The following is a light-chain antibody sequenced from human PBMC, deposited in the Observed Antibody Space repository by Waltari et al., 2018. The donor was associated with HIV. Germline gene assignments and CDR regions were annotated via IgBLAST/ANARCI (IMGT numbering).Light chain of an antibody. CDR3: QAWDTRNVV. Sequence: SYELTQPPSVSVSPGQTASITCSGDKLDDKYAYCYQQKPGQSPVLIIYQDTKRPSGIPERFSGSNSGNTATLTISGTQAMDEADYYCQAWDTRNVVFGGGTKLTVL. J-gene: IGLJ2*01. CDR2: QDT. CDR1: KLDDKY. V-gene: IGLV3-1*01.